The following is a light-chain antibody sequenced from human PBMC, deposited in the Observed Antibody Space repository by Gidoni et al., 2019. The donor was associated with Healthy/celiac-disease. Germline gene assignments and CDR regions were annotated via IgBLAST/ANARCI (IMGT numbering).Light chain of an antibody. V-gene: IGKV1-5*01. CDR1: QSISSW. J-gene: IGKJ4*01. CDR2: DAS. Sequence: DIQMTHSPSTLSASVGDRVTITCGASQSISSWLAWYQQKPGKAPKLLIYDASSLESGVPSRFSGSGSGTEFTLTISSLQPDDFATYYCQQYNSYPLTFGGGTKVEIK. CDR3: QQYNSYPLT.